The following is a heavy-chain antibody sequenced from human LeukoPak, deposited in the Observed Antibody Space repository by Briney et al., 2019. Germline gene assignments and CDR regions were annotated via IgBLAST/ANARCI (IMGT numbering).Heavy chain of an antibody. Sequence: SGPTLVKPTQTLTLTCTFSGFSLTTSGVGVGWIRQPPGKALEWLALIYWNDDKRYSPSPNSRLTITKATSKNQVVLTMTNMAAVDTATYYCAYRLPVDTYIYGNNWFDPWGQGTPVTVSS. CDR1: GFSLTTSGVG. V-gene: IGHV2-5*01. D-gene: IGHD5-18*01. J-gene: IGHJ5*02. CDR3: AYRLPVDTYIYGNNWFDP. CDR2: IYWNDDK.